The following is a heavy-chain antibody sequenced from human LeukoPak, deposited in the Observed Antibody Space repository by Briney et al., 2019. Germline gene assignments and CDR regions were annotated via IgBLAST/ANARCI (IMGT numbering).Heavy chain of an antibody. V-gene: IGHV5-51*01. D-gene: IGHD5-18*01. CDR3: ARLGGSIQLWNPYYYYMDV. CDR2: IYPGDSDT. J-gene: IGHJ6*03. Sequence: GESLKISCKGSGYSFTSYWIGWVRQMPGKGLGWMGIIYPGDSDTRYSPSFQGQFTISADKSISTAYLQWSSLKASDTAMYYCARLGGSIQLWNPYYYYMDVWGKGTTVTVSS. CDR1: GYSFTSYW.